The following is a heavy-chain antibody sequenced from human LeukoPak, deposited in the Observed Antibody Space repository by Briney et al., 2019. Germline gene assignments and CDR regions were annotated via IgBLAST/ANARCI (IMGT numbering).Heavy chain of an antibody. CDR2: ISSSGSTI. J-gene: IGHJ4*02. Sequence: GGSLRLSCAASGFTFSSYEMNWVRQAPGKGLEWVSYISSSGSTIYYADSVKGRFTISRDNAKNSLYLQMNSLRAEDTAVYYCAREPNYGSGADYWGQGTLVTVSS. D-gene: IGHD3-10*01. V-gene: IGHV3-48*03. CDR1: GFTFSSYE. CDR3: AREPNYGSGADY.